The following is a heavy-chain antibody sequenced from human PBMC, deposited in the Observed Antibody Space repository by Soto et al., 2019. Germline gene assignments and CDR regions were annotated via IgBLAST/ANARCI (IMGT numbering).Heavy chain of an antibody. D-gene: IGHD4-17*01. CDR3: ARDRVMTTVTTLVDYYYGMDV. V-gene: IGHV4-31*03. CDR2: IYYSGST. Sequence: QVQLQESGPGLVKPSQTLSLTCTVSGGSISSGGYYWSWIRLHPGKGLEWIGYIYYSGSTYYNPSLKSRVTISVDTSKNQFSLKLSSVTAADTAVYYCARDRVMTTVTTLVDYYYGMDVWGQGTTVTVSS. CDR1: GGSISSGGYY. J-gene: IGHJ6*02.